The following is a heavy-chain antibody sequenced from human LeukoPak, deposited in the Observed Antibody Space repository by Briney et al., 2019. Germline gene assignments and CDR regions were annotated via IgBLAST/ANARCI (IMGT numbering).Heavy chain of an antibody. CDR3: ARGRSPQAPLPDAFDI. V-gene: IGHV4-59*01. D-gene: IGHD3-10*01. CDR2: IYYSGST. CDR1: AGSISSYY. J-gene: IGHJ3*02. Sequence: KPSETLSLTCTVSAGSISSYYWSWIRQPPGKGLEWIGYIYYSGSTNYNPSLKSRVTISVDTSKNQFSLKLSSVTAADTAVYYCARGRSPQAPLPDAFDIWGQGTMVTVSS.